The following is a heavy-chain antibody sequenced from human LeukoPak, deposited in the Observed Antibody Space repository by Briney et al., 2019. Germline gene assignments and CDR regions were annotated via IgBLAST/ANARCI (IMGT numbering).Heavy chain of an antibody. CDR3: ARGFIVGATIGY. Sequence: GESLKISCKGSGYSFTSYWIGWVRQMPGKGLEWMGIIYPGDSDTRYSPSFQGQVTMTRDTSISTAYMELSRLRSDDTAVYYCARGFIVGATIGYWGQGTLVTVSS. D-gene: IGHD1-26*01. CDR1: GYSFTSYW. J-gene: IGHJ4*02. V-gene: IGHV5-51*01. CDR2: IYPGDSDT.